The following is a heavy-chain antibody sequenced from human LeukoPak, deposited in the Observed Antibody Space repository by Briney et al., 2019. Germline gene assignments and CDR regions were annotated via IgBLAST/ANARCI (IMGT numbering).Heavy chain of an antibody. CDR3: ARDQTLPDAFDI. CDR1: GFTFSSYG. V-gene: IGHV3-30*03. J-gene: IGHJ3*02. Sequence: XLRLSXAASGFTFSSYGMHWVRQAPGKGLGWVAVISYDGSNKYYEDSVKGRFTISRDNAKKSLYLQMNSLRAEDTAMYYCARDQTLPDAFDIWGQGTMVTV. CDR2: ISYDGSNK.